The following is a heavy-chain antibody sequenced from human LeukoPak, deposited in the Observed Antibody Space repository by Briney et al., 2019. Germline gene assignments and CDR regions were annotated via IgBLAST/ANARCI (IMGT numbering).Heavy chain of an antibody. D-gene: IGHD2-2*01. V-gene: IGHV4-59*12. CDR3: ARAKRYQLLRMNYYYYMDV. Sequence: KASETLSLTCTVSGGSISSYYWSWIRQPPGKGLEWIGYIYYSGSTNYNPSLKSRVTMSVDTSKNQFSLKLSSVTAADTAVYYCARAKRYQLLRMNYYYYMDVWGKGTTVTVSS. CDR2: IYYSGST. CDR1: GGSISSYY. J-gene: IGHJ6*03.